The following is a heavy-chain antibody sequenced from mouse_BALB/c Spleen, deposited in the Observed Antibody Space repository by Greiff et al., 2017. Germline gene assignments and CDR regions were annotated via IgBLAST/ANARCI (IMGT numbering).Heavy chain of an antibody. CDR3: HAITTVVAPYAMDC. CDR1: GFNINDYY. D-gene: IGHD1-1*01. Sequence: EVKLMESGAELVRSGASVKLSCTASGFNINDYYMHWVKQRPEQGLEWIGWIGLENGDTEYAPKFQGKATMTADTSSNTAYLQLSSLTSEDTAGYYCHAITTVVAPYAMDCWGEGTSVTHSS. CDR2: IGLENGDT. V-gene: IGHV14-4*02. J-gene: IGHJ4*01.